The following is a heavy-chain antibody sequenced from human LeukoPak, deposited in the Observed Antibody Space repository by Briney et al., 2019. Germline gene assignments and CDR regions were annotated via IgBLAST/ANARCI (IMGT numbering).Heavy chain of an antibody. CDR2: IYTSGST. V-gene: IGHV4-4*07. CDR1: GGSLNSYY. Sequence: PSETLSLTCTVSGGSLNSYYWSWIRQPAGKGLEWIGRIYTSGSTNYNPSLKSRVTMSVDTSKNQFSLKLSSVTAADTAVYYCARGRRGYSYGNFDYWGQGTLVTVSS. J-gene: IGHJ4*02. D-gene: IGHD5-18*01. CDR3: ARGRRGYSYGNFDY.